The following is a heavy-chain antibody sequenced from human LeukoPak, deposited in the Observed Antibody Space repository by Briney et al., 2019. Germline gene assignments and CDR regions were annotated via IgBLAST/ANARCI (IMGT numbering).Heavy chain of an antibody. Sequence: GGSLRLSCAASGFTFSSYTMHWIRRAPGKGLEWVSSISGSNSYIFYADSVKGRFTVSRDNAKDSLYLQMNSLRAEDTAVYYCARALTTLTYEGYWGQGTLVTVSS. J-gene: IGHJ4*02. D-gene: IGHD1-1*01. CDR1: GFTFSSYT. V-gene: IGHV3-21*01. CDR3: ARALTTLTYEGY. CDR2: ISGSNSYI.